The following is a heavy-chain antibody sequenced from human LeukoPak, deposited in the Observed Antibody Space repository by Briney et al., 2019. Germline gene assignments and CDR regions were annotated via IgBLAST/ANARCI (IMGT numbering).Heavy chain of an antibody. CDR2: ISDNGGRT. CDR1: GFTFSTYT. V-gene: IGHV3-23*01. CDR3: AKDFGRNLGGPGY. D-gene: IGHD3-10*01. J-gene: IGHJ4*02. Sequence: GGSLRLSWAASGFTFSTYTMAWVRQAPGGGLGWVSGISDNGGRTYYADSVKGRFAISRDDSKSTLYLQMNSLRGEDTAVYYCAKDFGRNLGGPGYWGRGTLVIVSS.